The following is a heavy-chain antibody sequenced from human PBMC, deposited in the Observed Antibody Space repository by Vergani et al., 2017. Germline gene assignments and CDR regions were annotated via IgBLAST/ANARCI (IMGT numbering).Heavy chain of an antibody. V-gene: IGHV3-15*07. CDR2: IKSTFDRGTT. D-gene: IGHD2-21*01. CDR1: GFSFRNAW. CDR3: TTDPRYCGDGSCYWLRDHHYYGMDV. Sequence: QLFESGGGLIQPGGSLRLSCVASGFSFRNAWLNWVRRTPGKGLEWVGRIKSTFDRGTTDYAAAVKGRFTISRDDSKNTLFLQMNGLKTEDIGVYYCTTDPRYCGDGSCYWLRDHHYYGMDVWGQGTTVTVSS. J-gene: IGHJ6*02.